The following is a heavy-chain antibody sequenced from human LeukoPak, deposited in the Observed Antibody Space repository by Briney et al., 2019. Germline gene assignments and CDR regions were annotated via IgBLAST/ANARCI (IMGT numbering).Heavy chain of an antibody. V-gene: IGHV4-4*07. CDR1: GGSISSYC. CDR3: ARDWQPEFVIDYYYYGMDV. J-gene: IGHJ6*02. CDR2: IYTSGST. D-gene: IGHD3-16*02. Sequence: SETLSLTCTVSGGSISSYCWSWIRQPAGKGLEWIGRIYTSGSTNYNPSLKSRVTMSVDTSKNQFSLKLSSVTAADTAVYYCARDWQPEFVIDYYYYGMDVWGQGATVTVSS.